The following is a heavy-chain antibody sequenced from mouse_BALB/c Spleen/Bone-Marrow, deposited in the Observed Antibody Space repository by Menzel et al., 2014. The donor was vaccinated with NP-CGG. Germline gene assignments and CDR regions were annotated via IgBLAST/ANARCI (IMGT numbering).Heavy chain of an antibody. Sequence: DVHLVESGGGLVQPGGSLKLSCAASGFTFSSYGMSWVRQTPDKRLELVATINSNGGSTYYPDSVKGRFTISRDNAKNTLYLQVSSLKSEDTAMYYCARSQAYYGNYFDYWGQGTALTVSS. V-gene: IGHV5-6-3*01. J-gene: IGHJ2*01. CDR3: ARSQAYYGNYFDY. CDR2: INSNGGST. D-gene: IGHD2-10*01. CDR1: GFTFSSYG.